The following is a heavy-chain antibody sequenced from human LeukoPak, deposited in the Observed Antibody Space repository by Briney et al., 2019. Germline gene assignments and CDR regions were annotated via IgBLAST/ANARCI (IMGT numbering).Heavy chain of an antibody. V-gene: IGHV3-23*01. CDR1: GFTFSDYA. J-gene: IGHJ2*01. CDR3: ARRMTTPLTPTTWYFDL. Sequence: GGSLRLSCAATGFTFSDYAMSWVRQAPGKGLEWVSSISGSGGSTYYADSVKGRFTISRDNSKNTLYLQMNSLRAEDTAVYYCARRMTTPLTPTTWYFDLWGRGALVTVSS. CDR2: ISGSGGST. D-gene: IGHD4-17*01.